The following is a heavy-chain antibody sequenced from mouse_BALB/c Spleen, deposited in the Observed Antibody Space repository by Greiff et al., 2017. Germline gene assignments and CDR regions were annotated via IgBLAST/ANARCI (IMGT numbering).Heavy chain of an antibody. Sequence: LVKTGASVKISCKASGYSFTGYYMHWVKQSHGKSLEWIGYISCYNGATSYNQKFKGKATFTVDTSSSTAYMQFNSLTSEDSAVYYCAVGYGNYVGAMDYWGQGTSVTVSS. CDR3: AVGYGNYVGAMDY. CDR2: ISCYNGAT. V-gene: IGHV1S34*01. D-gene: IGHD2-10*02. J-gene: IGHJ4*01. CDR1: GYSFTGYY.